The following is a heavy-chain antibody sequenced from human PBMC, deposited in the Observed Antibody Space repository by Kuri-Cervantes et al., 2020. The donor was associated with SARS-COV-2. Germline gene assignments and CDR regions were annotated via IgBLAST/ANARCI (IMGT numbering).Heavy chain of an antibody. J-gene: IGHJ4*02. D-gene: IGHD5-12*01. Sequence: GESLKISCAASRFTFNKYDLIWVRQAPGKGLEWVSSISTSGGDTNYADSLKGRFTISRDNSKNTLYLQMNSPRVEDTAVYYCARDSGLVETVASPDYWGQGTLVTVSS. CDR1: RFTFNKYD. CDR3: ARDSGLVETVASPDY. CDR2: ISTSGGDT. V-gene: IGHV3-23*01.